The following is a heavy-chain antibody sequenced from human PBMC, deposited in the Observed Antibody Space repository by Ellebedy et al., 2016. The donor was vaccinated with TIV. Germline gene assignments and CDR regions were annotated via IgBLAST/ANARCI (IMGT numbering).Heavy chain of an antibody. CDR3: ARVGGEWFGEDY. CDR1: GFTFSSYS. CDR2: ISSSSSYI. V-gene: IGHV3-21*01. D-gene: IGHD3-10*01. J-gene: IGHJ4*02. Sequence: GGSLRLXCAASGFTFSSYSMNWVRQAPGKGLEWVSSISSSSSYIYYADSVKGRFTISRDNAKNSLYLQMNSLRAEDTAVYYCARVGGEWFGEDYWGQGTLVTVSS.